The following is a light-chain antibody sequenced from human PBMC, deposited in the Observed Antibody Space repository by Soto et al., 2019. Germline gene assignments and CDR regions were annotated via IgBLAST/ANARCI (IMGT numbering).Light chain of an antibody. CDR3: QQDGSSPPVT. J-gene: IGKJ3*01. Sequence: EIVLTQSPGTLSLSPGERATLSCRASQSVSPYLAWYQHKPGQAPRLLIYGASSRATGVPDRLSGSGSGTAFTLTISRLAPEDFAVYFCQQDGSSPPVTFGPGTKVDIK. CDR1: QSVSPY. V-gene: IGKV3-20*01. CDR2: GAS.